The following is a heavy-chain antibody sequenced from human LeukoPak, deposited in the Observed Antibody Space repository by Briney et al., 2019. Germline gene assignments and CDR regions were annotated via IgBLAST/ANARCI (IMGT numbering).Heavy chain of an antibody. D-gene: IGHD2-15*01. V-gene: IGHV3-23*01. CDR3: AKDYHRGWYLLAGRFDY. CDR1: GLTFSRYV. CDR2: ISGSGGST. Sequence: GGSLRLSCAASGLTFSRYVMIWVRQAPGKGLEWVSAISGSGGSTYYADSVKGRFTISRDNSKNTLHLQMNSLRGEDTAVYYCAKDYHRGWYLLAGRFDYWGQGTLVTVSS. J-gene: IGHJ4*02.